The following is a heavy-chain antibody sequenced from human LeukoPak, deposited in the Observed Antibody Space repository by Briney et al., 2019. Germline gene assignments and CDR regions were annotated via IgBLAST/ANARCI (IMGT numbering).Heavy chain of an antibody. V-gene: IGHV1-69*01. J-gene: IGHJ5*02. Sequence: SVKVSCKSSGGTFSSYAIIWVRQAPGQGLKWMGGFIPIFGTANYAQKFQGRVTITADESTSTAYMELSSLRSEDTAVYYCASWGYYGSGSYYNDRFDPWGQGTLVTVSS. CDR2: FIPIFGTA. D-gene: IGHD3-10*01. CDR1: GGTFSSYA. CDR3: ASWGYYGSGSYYNDRFDP.